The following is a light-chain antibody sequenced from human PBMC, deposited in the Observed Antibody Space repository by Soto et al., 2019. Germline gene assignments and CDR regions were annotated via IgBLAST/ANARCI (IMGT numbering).Light chain of an antibody. J-gene: IGKJ1*01. Sequence: AIQLTQSPSSLSASVGDRVTITCRASQDIRSALGWYQQKPGKVPKLLIYAASTLQSGVPSRFSGSGSGTDFTLTISSLQPEDFETYYCLLDFSYFWAFGQGTKVDIX. CDR1: QDIRSA. CDR2: AAS. V-gene: IGKV1-6*01. CDR3: LLDFSYFWA.